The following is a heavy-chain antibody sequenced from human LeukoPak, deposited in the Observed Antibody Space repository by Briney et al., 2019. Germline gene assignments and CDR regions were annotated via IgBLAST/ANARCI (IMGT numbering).Heavy chain of an antibody. J-gene: IGHJ4*02. Sequence: GGSLRLSCAASGFTFSSYWMSWVRQAPGKGLEWVANIKQDGSEKYYAGSVKGRFTISRDNAKNSLYLQMNNLGAEDTAVYYCATDPASYCTSSTCDFDYWGQGTLVTVSS. V-gene: IGHV3-7*01. D-gene: IGHD2-8*01. CDR3: ATDPASYCTSSTCDFDY. CDR1: GFTFSSYW. CDR2: IKQDGSEK.